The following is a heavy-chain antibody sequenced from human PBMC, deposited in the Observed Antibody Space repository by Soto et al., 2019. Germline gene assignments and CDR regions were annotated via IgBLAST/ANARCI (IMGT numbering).Heavy chain of an antibody. CDR3: ARDRYGWYPGFDLDI. J-gene: IGHJ6*02. CDR2: VHVSGGT. D-gene: IGHD6-19*01. V-gene: IGHV4-4*07. Sequence: SETLSLTCSVSGESISNFYWSWIRQSAGKGLDGIGHVHVSGGTDYNAPLQSRVSMSVHTYSNHVSPQLRSLTAADKAIYYCARDRYGWYPGFDLDIWGPGTTVTVS. CDR1: GESISNFY.